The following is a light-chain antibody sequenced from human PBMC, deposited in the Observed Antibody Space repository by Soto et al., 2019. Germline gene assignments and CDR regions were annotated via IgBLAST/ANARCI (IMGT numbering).Light chain of an antibody. CDR2: SNN. V-gene: IGLV1-44*01. CDR1: SSNIGSNT. Sequence: QSSLTQPPSASGTPWQRVTISCSGSSSNIGSNTVNWYQQLPGTAPKLLIYSNNQRPSGVPDRFSGSKSGTSASLALSGLQAGDEAEYYCGAWDDILNGYVFGTRAKV. J-gene: IGLJ1*01. CDR3: GAWDDILNGYV.